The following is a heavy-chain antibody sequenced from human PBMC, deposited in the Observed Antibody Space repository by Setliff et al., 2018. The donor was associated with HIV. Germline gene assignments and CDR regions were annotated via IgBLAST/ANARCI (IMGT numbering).Heavy chain of an antibody. D-gene: IGHD3-3*01. Sequence: PSETLSLTCTVSGDSVRSRPYYWNWIRQPAGKGLEWIGRFDSTGGTDYNPSLKSRVTISLDTSRNQFSLKLASVTAADTAVYYCARATYYDFWRGNLYGMDVWGQGTAVTVSS. CDR2: FDSTGGT. CDR1: GDSVRSRPYY. V-gene: IGHV4-61*02. J-gene: IGHJ6*02. CDR3: ARATYYDFWRGNLYGMDV.